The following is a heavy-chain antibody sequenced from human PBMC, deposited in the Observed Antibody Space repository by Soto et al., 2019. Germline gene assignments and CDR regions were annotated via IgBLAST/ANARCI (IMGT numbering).Heavy chain of an antibody. CDR1: GFSLSTSGVG. J-gene: IGHJ4*02. V-gene: IGHV2-5*02. Sequence: QITLKESGPTLVKPTQTLTLTCTFSGFSLSTSGVGVGWIRQPPGKALEWLALIYWDDDKRYSPSLKSRLTITKDTSINQVVLTMPTMDPVDTATYYCAHQGGGLFPFDYWGQGTLVTVSS. D-gene: IGHD3-16*01. CDR2: IYWDDDK. CDR3: AHQGGGLFPFDY.